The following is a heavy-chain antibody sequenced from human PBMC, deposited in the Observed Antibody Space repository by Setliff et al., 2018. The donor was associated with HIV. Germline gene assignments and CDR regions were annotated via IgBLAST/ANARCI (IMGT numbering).Heavy chain of an antibody. V-gene: IGHV4-39*07. CDR2: INHSGST. D-gene: IGHD2-15*01. J-gene: IGHJ5*02. CDR3: ARGVGLVVVDTTRGWFDP. CDR1: GGSINSGHYY. Sequence: PSETPVLTCTVSGGSINSGHYYWSWIRQPPGKGLEWIGEINHSGSTNYNPSLKSRVTMSVDTSKKQFSLNVTSVTAADTAVYYCARGVGLVVVDTTRGWFDPWGQGTLVTVSS.